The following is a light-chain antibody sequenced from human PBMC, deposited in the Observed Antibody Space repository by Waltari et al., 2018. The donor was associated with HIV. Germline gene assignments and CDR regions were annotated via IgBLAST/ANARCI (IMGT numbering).Light chain of an antibody. CDR2: EDA. J-gene: IGLJ2*01. Sequence: KFMLTQPHSLSESPGKTISISCTRSSGDIANNFVQWFQQRPGSAPTTVIYEDARRRSGVPDRFSGSIDSSSNSASLTISGLKTEDEADYYCQSYDRGDAVFGGGTKLTV. CDR3: QSYDRGDAV. CDR1: SGDIANNF. V-gene: IGLV6-57*04.